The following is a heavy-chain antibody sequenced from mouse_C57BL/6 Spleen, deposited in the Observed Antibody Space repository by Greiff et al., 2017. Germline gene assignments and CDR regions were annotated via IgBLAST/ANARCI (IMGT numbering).Heavy chain of an antibody. V-gene: IGHV1-82*01. CDR2: IYPGDGDT. CDR3: AREIAYYGSSLGGFAY. J-gene: IGHJ3*01. Sequence: VQLQHSGPELVKPGASVKISCKASGYAFSSSWMNWVKQRPGKGLEWIGRIYPGDGDTNYNGKFKGKATLTADKSSSTAYMQLSSLTSEDSAVYFCAREIAYYGSSLGGFAYWGQGTLVTVSA. CDR1: GYAFSSSW. D-gene: IGHD1-1*01.